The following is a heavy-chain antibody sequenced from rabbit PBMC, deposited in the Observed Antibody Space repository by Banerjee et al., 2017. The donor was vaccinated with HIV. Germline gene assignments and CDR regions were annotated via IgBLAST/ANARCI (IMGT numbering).Heavy chain of an antibody. V-gene: IGHV1S45*01. CDR1: GFSFGSLYD. D-gene: IGHD1-1*01. J-gene: IGHJ3*01. CDR2: IYAGSSGNT. Sequence: QEQLEESGGDLVKPEGSLTLTCTATGFSFGSLYDMCWVRQAPGKGLEWIACIYAGSSGNTYYASWAKGRFTISKTSSTTVTLQMTSLTAADTATYFCARAYAGGIGYYGLDLWGQGTLVTVS. CDR3: ARAYAGGIGYYGLDL.